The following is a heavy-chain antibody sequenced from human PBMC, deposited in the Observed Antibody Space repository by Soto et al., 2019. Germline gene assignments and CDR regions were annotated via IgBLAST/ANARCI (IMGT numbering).Heavy chain of an antibody. CDR3: AKVIFTTMVHNYFDY. CDR1: GFTFSSCG. D-gene: IGHD5-18*01. CDR2: ISYDGSNK. J-gene: IGHJ4*02. V-gene: IGHV3-30*18. Sequence: QVQLAESGGGVVQPGRSLRLSCAASGFTFSSCGMHWVRQAPGKGLDWVAVISYDGSNKYYADSVKGRFTISRDNSKNTLYLQMNSLRADDTAVYYCAKVIFTTMVHNYFDYWGQGTLVTVSS.